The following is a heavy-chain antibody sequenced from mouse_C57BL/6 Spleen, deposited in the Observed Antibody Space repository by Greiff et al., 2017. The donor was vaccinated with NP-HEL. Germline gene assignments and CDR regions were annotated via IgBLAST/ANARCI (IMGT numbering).Heavy chain of an antibody. CDR3: VKEGSNYPFAW. J-gene: IGHJ3*01. Sequence: VQLQQSGAELVRPGTSVKMSCKASGYTFTNYWIGWAKQRPGHGLEWIGDIYPGGGCTNYNEKFKGKATLTADKSSSTAYMQFSSLTSEDSAIYYGVKEGSNYPFAWWGQGTLVTVSA. CDR1: GYTFTNYW. V-gene: IGHV1-63*01. D-gene: IGHD2-5*01. CDR2: IYPGGGCT.